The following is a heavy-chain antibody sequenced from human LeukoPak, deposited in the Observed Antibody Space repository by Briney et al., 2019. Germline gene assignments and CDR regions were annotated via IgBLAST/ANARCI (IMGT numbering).Heavy chain of an antibody. CDR3: AKEGSGGDAFDI. CDR1: GFTFSSYG. CDR2: ISYDGSNK. Sequence: GRSLRLSCXASGFTFSSYGMHWVRQAPGKGLEWVAVISYDGSNKYYADSVKGRFTISRDNSKNTLYLQMNSLRAEDTAVYYCAKEGSGGDAFDIWGQGTMVTVSS. J-gene: IGHJ3*02. V-gene: IGHV3-30*18. D-gene: IGHD2-15*01.